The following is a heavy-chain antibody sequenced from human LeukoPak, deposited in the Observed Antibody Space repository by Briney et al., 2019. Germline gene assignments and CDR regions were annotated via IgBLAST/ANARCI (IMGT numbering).Heavy chain of an antibody. Sequence: SVKVSCKASGGTFSSYAISWVRQAPGQGLEWMGGIIPIFGTANYAQKFQGRVTITADESTSTAYMELSSLRSEDTAVYYCARVEYSSSSDDYYYYYMDVGGKGPTVTVSS. J-gene: IGHJ6*03. CDR2: IIPIFGTA. V-gene: IGHV1-69*01. D-gene: IGHD6-6*01. CDR3: ARVEYSSSSDDYYYYYMDV. CDR1: GGTFSSYA.